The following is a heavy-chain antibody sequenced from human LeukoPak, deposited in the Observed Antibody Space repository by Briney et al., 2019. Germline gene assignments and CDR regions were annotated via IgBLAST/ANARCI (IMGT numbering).Heavy chain of an antibody. CDR3: PRAPRSIVAVDV. D-gene: IGHD6-25*01. V-gene: IGHV3-64*01. CDR2: ISSNGGST. CDR1: GFTFSSYA. J-gene: IGHJ6*04. Sequence: PGGSLRLSCAASGFTFSSYAMHWVRQGPGKGLEYVSAISSNGGSTYYANSVKGRFTISRDNSKNSLYLQMGSLRAEDMAVYYCPRAPRSIVAVDVWGKRTTVTVSS.